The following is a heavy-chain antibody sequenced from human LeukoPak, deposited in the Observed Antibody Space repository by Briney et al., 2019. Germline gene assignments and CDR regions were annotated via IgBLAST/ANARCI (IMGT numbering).Heavy chain of an antibody. CDR1: GFTFSSYA. CDR3: ARVLTPAHYYGSGSYYNVLYYYHYGMDV. Sequence: GGSLRLSCAASGFTFSSYAMHWVRQAPGKGLEWVAVISYDGSNKYYADSVKGRFTISRDNSKNTLYLQMNSLRAEDTAVYYCARVLTPAHYYGSGSYYNVLYYYHYGMDVWGQGTTVTVSS. V-gene: IGHV3-30-3*01. J-gene: IGHJ6*02. CDR2: ISYDGSNK. D-gene: IGHD3-10*01.